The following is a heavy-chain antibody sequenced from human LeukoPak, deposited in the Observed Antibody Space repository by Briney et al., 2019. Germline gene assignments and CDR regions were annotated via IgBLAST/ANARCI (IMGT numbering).Heavy chain of an antibody. J-gene: IGHJ4*02. CDR3: ARDTLRGSYLN. CDR2: IYHSGST. Sequence: SETLSLTCTVSGGSISSSSYYWGWIRQPPGKGLEWIGSIYHSGSTYYNPSLKSRVTISVDTSKNQFSLKLSSVTAADTAVYYCARDTLRGSYLNWGQGTLVTVSS. CDR1: GGSISSSSYY. V-gene: IGHV4-39*07. D-gene: IGHD1-26*01.